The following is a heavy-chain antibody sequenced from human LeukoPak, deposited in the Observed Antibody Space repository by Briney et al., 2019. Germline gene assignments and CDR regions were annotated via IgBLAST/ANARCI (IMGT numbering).Heavy chain of an antibody. CDR2: IYTSGST. D-gene: IGHD6-19*01. J-gene: IGHJ4*02. Sequence: SETLSLTCTVSGYSISSYYWSWIRQPAGKGLEWIGRIYTSGSTNYNPSLKSRVTMSVDTSKNQFSLKLSSVTAADTAVYYCARTARISVAGVFDYWGQGTLVTVSS. CDR1: GYSISSYY. V-gene: IGHV4-4*07. CDR3: ARTARISVAGVFDY.